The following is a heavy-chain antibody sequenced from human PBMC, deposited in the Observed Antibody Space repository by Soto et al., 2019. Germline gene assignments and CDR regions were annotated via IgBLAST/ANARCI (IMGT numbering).Heavy chain of an antibody. Sequence: QVQLVQSGAEVKKPGASVKVSCKASGYSFITSYHMHWVRQAPGQGLDWMGIINPTGSMTRYSQKFQGRLTMTRDTSTATDYMELSNLTSEDMAVYFCARDTGYDHDAFDIWGQGTRVTVSS. J-gene: IGHJ3*02. CDR2: INPTGSMT. V-gene: IGHV1-46*01. CDR3: ARDTGYDHDAFDI. CDR1: GYSFITSYH. D-gene: IGHD5-12*01.